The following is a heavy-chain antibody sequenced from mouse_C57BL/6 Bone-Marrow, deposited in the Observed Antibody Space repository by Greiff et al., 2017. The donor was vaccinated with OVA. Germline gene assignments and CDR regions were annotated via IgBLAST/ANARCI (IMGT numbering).Heavy chain of an antibody. CDR2: IRSKSSNYAT. CDR1: GFTFNTYA. J-gene: IGHJ1*03. CDR3: VTKFITTVVATDWYFDV. V-gene: IGHV10-3*01. D-gene: IGHD1-1*01. Sequence: EVNVVESGGGLVQPKGSLKLSCAASGFTFNTYAMHWVRQAPGKGLEWVARIRSKSSNYATYYADSVKDRFTISRDDSQSMLYLQMNNLKTEDTAMYYCVTKFITTVVATDWYFDVWGTGTTVTVSS.